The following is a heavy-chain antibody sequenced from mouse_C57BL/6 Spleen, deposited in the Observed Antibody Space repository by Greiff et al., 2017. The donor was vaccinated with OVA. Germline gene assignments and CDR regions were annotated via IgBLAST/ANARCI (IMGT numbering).Heavy chain of an antibody. CDR3: ARYEEGDAMDY. Sequence: QVQLQQSGPELVKPGASVKISCKASGYAFSSSWMNWVKQRPGKGLEWIGRIYPGDGDTNYNGKFKGKATLTADKSSSTAYMQLSSLTSEDSAVYFCARYEEGDAMDYWGQGTSVTVSS. CDR1: GYAFSSSW. V-gene: IGHV1-82*01. J-gene: IGHJ4*01. CDR2: IYPGDGDT. D-gene: IGHD2-3*01.